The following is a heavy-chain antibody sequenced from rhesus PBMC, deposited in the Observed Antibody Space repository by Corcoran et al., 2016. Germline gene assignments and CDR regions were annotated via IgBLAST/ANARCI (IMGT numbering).Heavy chain of an antibody. Sequence: EVQLVESGGGLAEPGGSLRLSCAASGFTFSTYGRHWVRQAPGEGGEEVSGISIGGRTYSADSVRGRFTVSRDDAENTLSLQMNSLKSEDTAIYYCVKAGVAADPWYYFDYWAQGLLVTVSS. V-gene: IGHV3-103*01. J-gene: IGHJ4*01. D-gene: IGHD6-19*01. CDR2: ISIGGRT. CDR3: VKAGVAADPWYYFDY. CDR1: GFTFSTYG.